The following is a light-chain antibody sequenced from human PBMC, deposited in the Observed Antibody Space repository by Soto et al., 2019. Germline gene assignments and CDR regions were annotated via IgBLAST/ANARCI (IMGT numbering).Light chain of an antibody. CDR1: QSVSSS. Sequence: EIWMTQSPATLSGSPGERATLSCGASQSVSSSLAWYQQKPGQAPRLLIYGASTRATGIPARFSGSGSGTEFTLTISSLKSEDFAVYYCQQYNNWPPITFGQGTRLEIK. CDR2: GAS. J-gene: IGKJ5*01. CDR3: QQYNNWPPIT. V-gene: IGKV3-15*01.